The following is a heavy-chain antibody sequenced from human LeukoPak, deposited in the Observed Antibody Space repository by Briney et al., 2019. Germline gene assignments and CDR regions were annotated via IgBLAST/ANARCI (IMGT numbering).Heavy chain of an antibody. CDR2: ISSSSSYI. CDR3: ARDNSVRDEAWWFNP. Sequence: NPGGSLRLSCAASGFTFSSYSMNWVRQAPGKGLEWVSSISSSSSYIYYADSVKGRFTISRDNAKNSLYLQMNSLRAEDTAVYYCARDNSVRDEAWWFNPWGQGTLVTVSS. CDR1: GFTFSSYS. J-gene: IGHJ5*02. V-gene: IGHV3-21*01. D-gene: IGHD5-24*01.